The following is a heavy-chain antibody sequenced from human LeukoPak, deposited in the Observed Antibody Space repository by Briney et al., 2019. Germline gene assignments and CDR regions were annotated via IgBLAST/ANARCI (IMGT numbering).Heavy chain of an antibody. CDR1: GFTFSSYW. J-gene: IGHJ4*02. CDR2: IKQDGSEK. CDR3: ARNPSWSGYVFDY. Sequence: PGGSLRLSCAASGFTFSSYWMSWVRQAPGKGLEWVANIKQDGSEKYYVDSVKGRFTISRDNAKNSLYLQMNSLRAEDTALYYCARNPSWSGYVFDYWGQGTLVTVSS. D-gene: IGHD3-3*01. V-gene: IGHV3-7*03.